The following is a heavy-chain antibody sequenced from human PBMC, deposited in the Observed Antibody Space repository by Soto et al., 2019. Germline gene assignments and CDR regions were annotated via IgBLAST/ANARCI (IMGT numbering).Heavy chain of an antibody. V-gene: IGHV3-7*03. CDR1: GFTFSSYW. CDR3: ARDPTRGSSSWYIWYYYGMDV. Sequence: HPGGSLRLSCAASGFTFSSYWMSWVRQAPGKGLEWVANIKQDGSEKYYVDSVKGRFTISRDNAKNSLYLQMNSLRAEDTAVYYCARDPTRGSSSWYIWYYYGMDVWGQGTTVTVSS. D-gene: IGHD6-13*01. J-gene: IGHJ6*02. CDR2: IKQDGSEK.